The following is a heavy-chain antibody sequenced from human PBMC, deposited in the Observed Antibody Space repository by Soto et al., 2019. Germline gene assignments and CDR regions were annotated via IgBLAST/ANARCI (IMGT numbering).Heavy chain of an antibody. V-gene: IGHV3-30*03. CDR3: XXXXXXXXXXXXXXXX. CDR2: ISYDGNNK. J-gene: IGHJ4*02. Sequence: QVQLVESGGGVVQPGTSLRLSCVASGFTFTTFAMHWVRQAPGKGLEWVAVISYDGNNKYYADSVKGRFTISRDTSKNTLYLQMGSLRAEDXXXXXXXXXXXXXXXXXXXXXXXGQGILVTVSS. CDR1: GFTFTTFA.